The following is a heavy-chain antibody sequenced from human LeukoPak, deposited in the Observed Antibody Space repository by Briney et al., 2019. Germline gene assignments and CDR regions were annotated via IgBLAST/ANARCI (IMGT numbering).Heavy chain of an antibody. V-gene: IGHV3-23*01. CDR2: ISGSGGST. D-gene: IGHD3-10*01. Sequence: LTGGSLRLSCAASGFTLSSYGMSWVRQAPGKGLEWVSAISGSGGSTYYADSVKGRFTISRDNSKNTLYLQMNSLRAEDTAVYYSGTLLLWFGGSPYYYYYMDVWGKGTTVTISS. CDR1: GFTLSSYG. CDR3: GTLLLWFGGSPYYYYYMDV. J-gene: IGHJ6*03.